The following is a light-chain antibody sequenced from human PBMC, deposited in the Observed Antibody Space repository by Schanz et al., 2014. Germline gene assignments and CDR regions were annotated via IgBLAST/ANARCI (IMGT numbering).Light chain of an antibody. CDR2: GAS. CDR1: QSVGSTY. CDR3: QQYHNWPRT. J-gene: IGKJ2*01. V-gene: IGKV3-15*01. Sequence: EIVLTQSPGTLSLSPGERATLSCRASQSVGSTYLAWYQQKFGQAPRLLIYGASIRATGIPARFSGSGSGTEFTLTISSLQSEDLAVYYCQQYHNWPRTFGQGTKLDIK.